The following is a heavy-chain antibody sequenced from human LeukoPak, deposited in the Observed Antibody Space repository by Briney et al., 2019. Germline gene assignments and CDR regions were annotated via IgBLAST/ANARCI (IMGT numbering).Heavy chain of an antibody. D-gene: IGHD2-21*01. CDR3: ARDGFQGMILYVVYYMDV. CDR1: GYTFTDYF. Sequence: GASVKVSCKASGYTFTDYFIQWVRQAPGQGPEWMGRINPNTGGTNYAQKFQGRVTFTIDTSTNTAYMELSRLRPDDTAVYYCARDGFQGMILYVVYYMDVWGKGTTVTVSS. J-gene: IGHJ6*03. V-gene: IGHV1-2*06. CDR2: INPNTGGT.